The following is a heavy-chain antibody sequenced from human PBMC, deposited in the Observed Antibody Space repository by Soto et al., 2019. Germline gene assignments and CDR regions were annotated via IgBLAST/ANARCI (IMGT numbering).Heavy chain of an antibody. J-gene: IGHJ6*02. CDR3: ARATRSWTYYYHYYGMDA. Sequence: RQTHGQGLEWMGWINPNSGGTNYAQKFQGWVTMTRDTSISTAYMELSRLRSDDTAVYYCARATRSWTYYYHYYGMDAWGLGTPVTVSS. V-gene: IGHV1-2*04. CDR2: INPNSGGT. D-gene: IGHD6-13*01.